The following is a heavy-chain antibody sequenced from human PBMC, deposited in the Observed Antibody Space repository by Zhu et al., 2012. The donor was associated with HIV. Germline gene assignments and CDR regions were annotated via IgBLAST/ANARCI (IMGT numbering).Heavy chain of an antibody. D-gene: IGHD1-26*01. J-gene: IGHJ3*02. V-gene: IGHV4-30-4*08. Sequence: QVQLQESGPGLVKPSQTLSLTCTVSGGSISSGDYYWSWVRQSPARGLEWIGYIYYSGTTYYIPSLKSRVTISVDTSKNQFSLKLTSVTAADTAMYYCARKQWELLSAFDIWGQGTMVTVSS. CDR2: IYYSGTT. CDR1: GGSISSGDYY. CDR3: ARKQWELLSAFDI.